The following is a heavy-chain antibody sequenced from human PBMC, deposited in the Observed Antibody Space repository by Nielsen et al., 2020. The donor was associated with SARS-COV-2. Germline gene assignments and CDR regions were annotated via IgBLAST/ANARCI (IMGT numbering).Heavy chain of an antibody. D-gene: IGHD1-26*01. V-gene: IGHV3-53*01. CDR2: LYSGGTT. CDR1: GLSVSDNN. Sequence: GESLKISCAVSGLSVSDNNMNWVRQAPGKGLEWVSILYSGGTTYYADSVKGRFTISRDNSKNTLYLQMNSLRAEDTAVYYCARAQSGSYYGGSFGMDVWGQGTTVTVSS. J-gene: IGHJ6*02. CDR3: ARAQSGSYYGGSFGMDV.